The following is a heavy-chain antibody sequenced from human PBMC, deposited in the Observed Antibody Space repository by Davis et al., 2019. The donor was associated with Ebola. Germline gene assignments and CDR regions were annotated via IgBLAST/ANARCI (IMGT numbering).Heavy chain of an antibody. CDR1: GGSFSGYY. CDR3: ARAPRRAMVRGVMVQNYFDY. V-gene: IGHV4-34*01. J-gene: IGHJ4*02. CDR2: INHSGST. Sequence: PSETLSLTCAVYGGSFSGYYWSWIRQPPGKGLEWIGEINHSGSTNYNPSLKSRVTISVDTSKNQFSLKLSSVTAADTAVYYCARAPRRAMVRGVMVQNYFDYWGQGTLVTVSS. D-gene: IGHD3-10*01.